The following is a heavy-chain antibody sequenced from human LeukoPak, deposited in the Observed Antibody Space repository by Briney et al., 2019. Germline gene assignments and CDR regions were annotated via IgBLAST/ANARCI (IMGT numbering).Heavy chain of an antibody. CDR3: AKDPQQWLVQGFDP. V-gene: IGHV3-23*01. D-gene: IGHD6-19*01. J-gene: IGHJ5*02. Sequence: GGSLRLSCAASGFTFSSYAMSWVRQAPGKWLEWVSAISGSGGSTYYADSVKGRFTISRDNSKNTLYLQMNSLRAEDTAVYYCAKDPQQWLVQGFDPWGQGTLVTVSS. CDR2: ISGSGGST. CDR1: GFTFSSYA.